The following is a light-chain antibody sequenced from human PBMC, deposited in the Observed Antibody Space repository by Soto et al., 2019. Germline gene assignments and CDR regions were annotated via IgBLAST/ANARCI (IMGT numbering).Light chain of an antibody. CDR2: GAS. CDR3: QQYGSAPPIT. Sequence: EIVLTQSPGTLSLSPGERATLSCRASQRVNGNYLAWYQQKPGQAPRLLIYGASSRPTGIPDRFSGSGSGTDFALTISRLQPEDFAVYYCQQYGSAPPITFGQGTRLENK. V-gene: IGKV3-20*01. J-gene: IGKJ5*01. CDR1: QRVNGNY.